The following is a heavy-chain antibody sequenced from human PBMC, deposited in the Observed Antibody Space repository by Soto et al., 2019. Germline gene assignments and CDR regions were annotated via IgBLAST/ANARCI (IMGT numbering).Heavy chain of an antibody. V-gene: IGHV4-4*02. CDR3: ARSAGWYAVHS. D-gene: IGHD6-19*01. J-gene: IGHJ4*02. CDR2: VFHTGTT. Sequence: QVQLQESGPGLVKPSGTLSLTCAVSGDSVSSSYYLCWVRQPPGKGLEWIGEVFHTGTTSYNPSLRSRVTISMDKSNNQFSLDLSSVTAADTAVYYCARSAGWYAVHSWGPGTLVIVSS. CDR1: GDSVSSSYY.